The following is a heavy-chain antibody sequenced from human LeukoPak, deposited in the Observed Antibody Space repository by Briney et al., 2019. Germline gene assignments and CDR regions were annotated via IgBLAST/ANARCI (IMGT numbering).Heavy chain of an antibody. Sequence: GGSLRPSCAASGFTFSSYGMHWARQAPGKGLEWVAVIWFDGSNKYYADSVKGRFTISRDNSKNTLYLQMNSLRAEDTAVYYCARDRDWGCSYCSYWGQGTLVTVSS. CDR1: GFTFSSYG. D-gene: IGHD7-27*01. V-gene: IGHV3-33*08. CDR2: IWFDGSNK. J-gene: IGHJ4*02. CDR3: ARDRDWGCSYCSY.